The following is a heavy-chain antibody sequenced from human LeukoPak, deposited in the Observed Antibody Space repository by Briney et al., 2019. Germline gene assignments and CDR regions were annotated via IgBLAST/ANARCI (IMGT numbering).Heavy chain of an antibody. CDR1: GFTFSDYY. D-gene: IGHD1-1*01. CDR2: ISSSGSTI. Sequence: GGSLRLSCAASGFTFSDYYMSWIRQAPGKGLEWVSYISSSGSTIYYADSVKGRFTISRDNAKNSLYLQMNSLRAEDTAVYYCARGHAPCRAQHWNPCYYYMDVWGKGTTVTVSS. CDR3: ARGHAPCRAQHWNPCYYYMDV. J-gene: IGHJ6*03. V-gene: IGHV3-11*01.